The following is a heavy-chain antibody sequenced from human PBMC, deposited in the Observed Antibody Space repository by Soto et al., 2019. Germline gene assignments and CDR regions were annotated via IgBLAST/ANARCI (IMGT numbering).Heavy chain of an antibody. CDR1: GFTFDDYA. V-gene: IGHV3-9*01. CDR2: ISWNSGSI. CDR3: AKVAYTTPSKAFDI. Sequence: EVQLVESGGGLVQPGRSLRLSCAASGFTFDDYAMHWVRQAPGKGLEWVSGISWNSGSIGYVDSVKGRFTISRDNAKNSLYLQMNSLRAEDTALYYCAKVAYTTPSKAFDIWGQGTMVTVSS. D-gene: IGHD1-1*01. J-gene: IGHJ3*02.